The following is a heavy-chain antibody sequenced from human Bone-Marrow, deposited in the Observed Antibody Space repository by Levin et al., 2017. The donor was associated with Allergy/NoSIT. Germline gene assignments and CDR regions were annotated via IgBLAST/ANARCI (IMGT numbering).Heavy chain of an antibody. D-gene: IGHD4-17*01. J-gene: IGHJ4*02. CDR1: GGSISSGGYY. CDR2: IYYSGST. CDR3: ARDGHYGDYFDY. Sequence: SQTLSLTCTVSGGSISSGGYYWSWIRQHPGKGLEWIGYIYYSGSTYYNPSLKSRVTISVDTSKNQFSLKLSSVTAADTAVYYCARDGHYGDYFDYWGQGTLVTVSS. V-gene: IGHV4-31*03.